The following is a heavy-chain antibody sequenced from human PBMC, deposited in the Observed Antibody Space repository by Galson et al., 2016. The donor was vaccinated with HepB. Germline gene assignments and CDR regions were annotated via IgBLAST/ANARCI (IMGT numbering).Heavy chain of an antibody. CDR1: GFTFSRSG. CDR3: AREAGIAAAATYDY. Sequence: SLRLSCAASGFTFSRSGMHWVRQAPGKGLEWVALIWSDGSNKYYADPVKGRFTISRDTSKNTAYLQMNSLRAEYRAVYQCAREAGIAAAATYDYWGQGTLVTVSS. J-gene: IGHJ4*02. D-gene: IGHD6-13*01. V-gene: IGHV3-33*01. CDR2: IWSDGSNK.